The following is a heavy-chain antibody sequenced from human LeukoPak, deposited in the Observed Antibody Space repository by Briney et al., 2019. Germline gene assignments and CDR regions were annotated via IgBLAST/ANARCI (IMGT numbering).Heavy chain of an antibody. CDR3: TREVVIFYYYYMDV. Sequence: GGSLRLSCAASGFTVSSNYMSWVRQAPGKGLEWVGRIRSKANSYATTYAASVKGRFTISRDDSKNTAYLQMNSLKTEDTAVYYCTREVVIFYYYYMDVWGTGTTVTVSS. J-gene: IGHJ6*03. V-gene: IGHV3-73*01. CDR1: GFTVSSNY. D-gene: IGHD3-22*01. CDR2: IRSKANSYAT.